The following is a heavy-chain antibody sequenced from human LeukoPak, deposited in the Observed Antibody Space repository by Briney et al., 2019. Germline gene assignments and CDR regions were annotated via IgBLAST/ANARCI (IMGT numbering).Heavy chain of an antibody. CDR1: GYTFTGYY. CDR3: ARTGSYGSGSLYYYYMDV. CDR2: INPNSGGT. J-gene: IGHJ6*03. V-gene: IGHV1-2*02. Sequence: ASVKVSCKASGYTFTGYYMHWVRQAPGQGLEWMGWINPNSGGTNYAQKLQGGVTMTTDTSTSTAYMELRSLRSDDTAVYYCARTGSYGSGSLYYYYMDVWGKGTTVTISS. D-gene: IGHD3-10*01.